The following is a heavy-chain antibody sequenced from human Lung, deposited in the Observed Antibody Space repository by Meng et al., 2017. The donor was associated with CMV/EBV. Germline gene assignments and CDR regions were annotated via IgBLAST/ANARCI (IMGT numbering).Heavy chain of an antibody. CDR1: DYSFTSYG. V-gene: IGHV1-18*01. D-gene: IGHD3-9*01. CDR3: ARSITIFQIDY. Sequence: ASVXVSCKASDYSFTSYGITWVRQAPGQGLEWMGWINTYNGNTNYAQKFQGRVTMTTDTSTSTAYMELRSLRSDDRAVYYCARSITIFQIDYSGQGPLVTVSS. CDR2: INTYNGNT. J-gene: IGHJ4*02.